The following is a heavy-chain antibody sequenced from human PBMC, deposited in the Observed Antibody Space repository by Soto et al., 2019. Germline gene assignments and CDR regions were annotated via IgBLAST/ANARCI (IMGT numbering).Heavy chain of an antibody. Sequence: GGSLRLSCAASGFTFSSYGMHWVRQAPGKGLEWVAVISYDGSNKYYADSVKGRFTISRDNSKNTLYLQMNSLRAEDTAVYYCAKDLYSYGKPIDYWGQGTLVTVSS. D-gene: IGHD5-18*01. CDR3: AKDLYSYGKPIDY. J-gene: IGHJ4*02. CDR1: GFTFSSYG. CDR2: ISYDGSNK. V-gene: IGHV3-30*18.